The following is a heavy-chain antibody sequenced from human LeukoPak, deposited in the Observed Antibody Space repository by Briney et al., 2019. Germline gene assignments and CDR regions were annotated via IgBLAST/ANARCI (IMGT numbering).Heavy chain of an antibody. CDR2: ISWNSGSI. J-gene: IGHJ4*02. D-gene: IGHD6-19*01. CDR1: GFTLDDYA. Sequence: PGGSLRLSCAASGFTLDDYAMHWVRQAPGKGLEWVSGISWNSGSIGYADSVKGRFTISRDNAKNSLYLQMNSLRAEDTALYYCAKDIGSSGWYADYWGQGTLVTVSS. V-gene: IGHV3-9*01. CDR3: AKDIGSSGWYADY.